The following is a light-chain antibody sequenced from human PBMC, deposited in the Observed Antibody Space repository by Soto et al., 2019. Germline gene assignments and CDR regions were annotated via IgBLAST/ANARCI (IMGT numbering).Light chain of an antibody. Sequence: DIQMTQSPSTLSASIVDRVTITCRASQSINNWLAWYQQKPGKVPNLLIFDASTLEGGVPSRFSGSGSGTEFTLTINSLQRDDFATYFCQHYNSHSPPWTFGQGTKVDI. CDR2: DAS. CDR1: QSINNW. V-gene: IGKV1-5*01. J-gene: IGKJ1*01. CDR3: QHYNSHSPPWT.